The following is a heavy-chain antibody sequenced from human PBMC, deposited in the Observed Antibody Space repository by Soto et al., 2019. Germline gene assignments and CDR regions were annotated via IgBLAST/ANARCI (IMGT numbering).Heavy chain of an antibody. Sequence: GASVKVSCKASGGTFSSYAISWVRQAPGQGLEWMGWINPNSGGTNYAQKFQGRVTMTRETSISTAYMELSRLRSDESAVYYCASDGYVLWYFELCGRRTLETVSS. J-gene: IGHJ2*01. CDR3: ASDGYVLWYFEL. CDR2: INPNSGGT. D-gene: IGHD5-12*01. V-gene: IGHV1-2*02. CDR1: GGTFSSYA.